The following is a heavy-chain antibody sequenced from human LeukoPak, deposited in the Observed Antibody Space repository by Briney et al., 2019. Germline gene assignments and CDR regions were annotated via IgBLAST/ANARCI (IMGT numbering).Heavy chain of an antibody. V-gene: IGHV3-7*03. D-gene: IGHD3-16*01. J-gene: IGHJ6*02. CDR1: GFTFSSYW. CDR2: INHNGNVN. CDR3: ARGGGLDV. Sequence: GGSLRLSCAASGFTFSSYWMNWARQAPGKGLEWVASINHNGNVNYYVDSVKGRFTISRDNAKNSLYLQVSNLRAEDTAVYFCARGGGLDVWGQGATVTVSS.